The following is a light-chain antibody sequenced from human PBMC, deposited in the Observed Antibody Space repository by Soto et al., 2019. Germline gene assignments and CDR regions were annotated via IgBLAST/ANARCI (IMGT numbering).Light chain of an antibody. CDR1: SGHSSNA. CDR3: QTWGTGIYGV. J-gene: IGLJ2*01. Sequence: LVLTQSPSASASLGASVKLTCTLSSGHSSNAIAWHQQQPEKGPRYLMKLNSDGSHYKGDGIPDRFSGSSSGAERYLTISSLQSEDEADYYCQTWGTGIYGVFGGGTKLTVL. V-gene: IGLV4-69*01. CDR2: LNSDGSH.